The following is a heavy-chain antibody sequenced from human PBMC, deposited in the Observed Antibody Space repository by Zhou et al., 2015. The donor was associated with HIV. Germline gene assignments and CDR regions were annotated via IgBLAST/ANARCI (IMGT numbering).Heavy chain of an antibody. CDR2: IIPIFGTA. V-gene: IGHV1-69*01. D-gene: IGHD3-3*01. CDR1: GGTFSSYA. J-gene: IGHJ6*03. Sequence: QVQLVQSGAEVKKPGSSVKVSCKASGGTFSSYAISWVRQAPGQGLEWMGGIIPIFGTANYAQKFQGRVTITADESTSTAYMELSSLRSEDTAVYYCASCFWSGFSYYYYYYMDVWGKGTTVTVSS. CDR3: ASCFWSGFSYYYYYYMDV.